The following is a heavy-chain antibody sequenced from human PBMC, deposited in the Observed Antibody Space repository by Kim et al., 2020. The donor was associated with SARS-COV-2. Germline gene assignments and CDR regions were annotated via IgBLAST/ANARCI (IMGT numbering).Heavy chain of an antibody. CDR2: ISSNGGSA. V-gene: IGHV3-64D*06. J-gene: IGHJ4*02. CDR1: GFTFSNSA. CDR3: VSIAAAGLYFDY. Sequence: GGSLRLSCSASGFTFSNSAMRWVRQAPGKGLEWVSPISSNGGSAYYADSVKGRFTISRDNSKNTMYLQMNSLRAEDTAVYDCVSIAAAGLYFDYWGQGTLVTVSS. D-gene: IGHD6-13*01.